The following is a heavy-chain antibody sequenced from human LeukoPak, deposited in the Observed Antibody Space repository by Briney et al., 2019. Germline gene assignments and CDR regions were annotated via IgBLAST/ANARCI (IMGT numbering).Heavy chain of an antibody. Sequence: ASVKVSCKASGYTFTGYYMHWVRQAPGQGLEWMGWINPNSGGTNYAQKFQGRVTMTRDTSISTDYIELSRLRSDDTAVYYCASLWGGLLLRSLPYAFDIWGQGTMVTVSS. CDR2: INPNSGGT. CDR3: ASLWGGLLLRSLPYAFDI. D-gene: IGHD2-15*01. CDR1: GYTFTGYY. J-gene: IGHJ3*02. V-gene: IGHV1-2*02.